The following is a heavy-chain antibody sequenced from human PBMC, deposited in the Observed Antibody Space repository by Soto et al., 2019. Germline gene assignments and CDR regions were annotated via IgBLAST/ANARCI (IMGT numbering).Heavy chain of an antibody. CDR2: IDRSGRT. J-gene: IGHJ5*02. CDR3: ATWGRGVLIPNWFDP. CDR1: GGSFSDDASSSDWY. Sequence: PSETLSLTCAVYGGSFSDDASSSDWYWNWIRQSPGKGLEWIEEIDRSGRTKYNPSLKSRVSISVDTSKNQFTLKLSSVTAADTGVYYCATWGRGVLIPNWFDPCGQGPLVTVSS. D-gene: IGHD3-10*01. V-gene: IGHV4-34*01.